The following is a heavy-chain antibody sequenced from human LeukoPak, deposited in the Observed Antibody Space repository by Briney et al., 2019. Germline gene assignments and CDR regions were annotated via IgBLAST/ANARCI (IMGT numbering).Heavy chain of an antibody. CDR1: GYTFIKYG. CDR2: ISPYNGNT. CDR3: ARRMYTGNYWGLDY. J-gene: IGHJ4*02. Sequence: ASVKVSCKTSGYTFIKYGLSWVRQAPGQGLEWMGWISPYNGNTKYAQKVQDRVTMTTDTSTSTAYMDLRSLRSDDTAVYYCARRMYTGNYWGLDYWGQGTLVTVSS. V-gene: IGHV1-18*01. D-gene: IGHD1-26*01.